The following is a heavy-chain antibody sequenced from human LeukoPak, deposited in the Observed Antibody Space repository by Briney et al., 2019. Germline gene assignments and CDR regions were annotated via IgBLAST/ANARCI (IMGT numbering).Heavy chain of an antibody. CDR2: IYSGGST. V-gene: IGHV3-66*01. Sequence: GGSLRLSCAPSGFTVSSNYMSWVRQAPGKGLEWVSVIYSGGSTYYADSVKGRFTISRDNSKNTLYLQMNSLRAEDTAVYYCARAWVTYCSSTSCPYYFDYWGQGTLVTVSS. J-gene: IGHJ4*02. CDR1: GFTVSSNY. D-gene: IGHD2-2*01. CDR3: ARAWVTYCSSTSCPYYFDY.